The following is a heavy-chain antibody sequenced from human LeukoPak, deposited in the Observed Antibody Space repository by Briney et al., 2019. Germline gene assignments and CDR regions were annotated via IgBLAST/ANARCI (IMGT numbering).Heavy chain of an antibody. D-gene: IGHD6-13*01. CDR2: INHSGST. Sequence: SETLSLTCAVYGGSFSGYYWSWIRQPPGKGLEWIGEINHSGSTNYNPSLKSRVTISGDTSKNQFALKLSSVTAADTAVYYCARRSDSSSWFDYWGQGTLVTVSS. V-gene: IGHV4-34*01. CDR3: ARRSDSSSWFDY. CDR1: GGSFSGYY. J-gene: IGHJ4*02.